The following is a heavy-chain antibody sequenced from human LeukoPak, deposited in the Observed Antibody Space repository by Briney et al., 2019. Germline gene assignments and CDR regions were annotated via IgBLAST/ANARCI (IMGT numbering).Heavy chain of an antibody. D-gene: IGHD2-2*01. CDR3: ASLYRVPGPTPDDY. Sequence: GASVKVSCKASGGAFNSYTFNWVRRAPGRGLEWMGAIIPLFRRSNYAQDFQGRVAITADESTSTAYMELNRLSSEDTAVYYCASLYRVPGPTPDDYWGQGTLVTVSS. CDR1: GGAFNSYT. J-gene: IGHJ4*02. CDR2: IIPLFRRS. V-gene: IGHV1-69*01.